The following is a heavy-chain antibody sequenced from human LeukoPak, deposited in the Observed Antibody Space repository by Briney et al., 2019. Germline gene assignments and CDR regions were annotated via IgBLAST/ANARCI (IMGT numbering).Heavy chain of an antibody. CDR3: ARDKRQVVNAIRYMDV. J-gene: IGHJ6*03. CDR1: GFTFSSYE. D-gene: IGHD2-21*01. CDR2: INSDGNTI. Sequence: AGSLRLSRAASGFTFSSYEMNWVRQAPGRGREWVSYINSDGNTIYYADSVKGRFTVFRDNDKNSLYLQMNSLRAEDTAVYYCARDKRQVVNAIRYMDVWGTGTTVTVSS. V-gene: IGHV3-48*03.